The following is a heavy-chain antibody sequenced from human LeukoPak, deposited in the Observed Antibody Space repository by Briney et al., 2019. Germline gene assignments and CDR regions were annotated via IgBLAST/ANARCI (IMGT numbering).Heavy chain of an antibody. D-gene: IGHD3-3*01. Sequence: GASVKVSCKVSGYTLTELSMHWVRQAPGKGREWMGGFDPEDGETIYAQKFQGRVTMTEDTSTDTAYMELSSLRSEDTAVYYCATAPTYYDFWSGYYRGYYFDYWGQGTLVTVSS. V-gene: IGHV1-24*01. J-gene: IGHJ4*02. CDR2: FDPEDGET. CDR1: GYTLTELS. CDR3: ATAPTYYDFWSGYYRGYYFDY.